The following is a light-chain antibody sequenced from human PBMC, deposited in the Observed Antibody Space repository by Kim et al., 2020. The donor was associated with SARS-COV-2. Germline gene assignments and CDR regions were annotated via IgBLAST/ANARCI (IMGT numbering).Light chain of an antibody. V-gene: IGKV1-8*01. CDR1: QGIRNY. CDR3: QQYYDYPWT. Sequence: AIRLIQSPSSLSVSAGDRVTITCRASQGIRNYLAWYQQRPGKAPNLLIYAASTLQSGVPARFSGSGSGTDFTLTITRLQSEDFATYYCQQYYDYPWTFGQGTKVDIK. J-gene: IGKJ1*01. CDR2: AAS.